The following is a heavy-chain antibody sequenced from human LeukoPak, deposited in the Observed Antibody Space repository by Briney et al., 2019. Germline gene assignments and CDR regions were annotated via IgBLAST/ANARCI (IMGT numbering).Heavy chain of an antibody. Sequence: SETLSLTCTVSGGSISSGGYYWSWIRQHPGTGLEWIGYIYYSGSTYYNPSLKSRVTISVDTSKNQFSLKLSSVTAADTAVYYCARGGYSSSWYLDYFDYWGQGTLVTVSS. CDR3: ARGGYSSSWYLDYFDY. J-gene: IGHJ4*02. D-gene: IGHD6-13*01. CDR2: IYYSGST. CDR1: GGSISSGGYY. V-gene: IGHV4-31*03.